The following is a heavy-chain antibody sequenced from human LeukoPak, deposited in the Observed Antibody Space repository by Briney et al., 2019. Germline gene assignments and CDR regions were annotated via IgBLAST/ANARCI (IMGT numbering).Heavy chain of an antibody. J-gene: IGHJ4*02. Sequence: SETLSLTCAVYGGSFNGYYWSWIRQPPGKGLEWIGEINHSGSTNYNPSLKSRVTISVDTSKNQFSLKLSSVTAAHTDVHYGAISPHTPMGESWGQGTLVTVSS. CDR3: AISPHTPMGES. V-gene: IGHV4-34*01. CDR1: GGSFNGYY. CDR2: INHSGST. D-gene: IGHD5-18*01.